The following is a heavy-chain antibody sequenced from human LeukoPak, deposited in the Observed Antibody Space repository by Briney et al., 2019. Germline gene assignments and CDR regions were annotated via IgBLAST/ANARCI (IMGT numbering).Heavy chain of an antibody. CDR2: ISGSGGST. Sequence: QPGGSLRLSCTASGFTFSSYGMSWVRQAPGKGLEWVSAISGSGGSTYYADSVKGRFTISRDNSKNTLYLQMNSLRAEDTAVYYCAKAPDVSGSGPWFDPWGQGTLVTVSS. CDR1: GFTFSSYG. CDR3: AKAPDVSGSGPWFDP. V-gene: IGHV3-23*01. J-gene: IGHJ5*02. D-gene: IGHD3-16*01.